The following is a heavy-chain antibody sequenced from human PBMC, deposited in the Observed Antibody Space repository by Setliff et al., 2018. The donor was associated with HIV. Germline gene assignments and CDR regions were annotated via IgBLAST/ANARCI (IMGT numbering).Heavy chain of an antibody. CDR1: GGSISSYY. V-gene: IGHV4-59*01. D-gene: IGHD3-3*01. J-gene: IGHJ2*01. CDR2: IYYNGST. Sequence: SETLSLTCTVSGGSISSYYWSWIRQPPGKGPEWIGYIYYNGSTNYNPSLKSRVTISVDTSKKQFSLRLSSVTAVDTAVYYCARAQRITIFGVVYWYFDLWGRGTLVTVSS. CDR3: ARAQRITIFGVVYWYFDL.